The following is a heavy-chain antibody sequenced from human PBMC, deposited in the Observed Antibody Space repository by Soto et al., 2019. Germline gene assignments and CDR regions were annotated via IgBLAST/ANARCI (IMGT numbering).Heavy chain of an antibody. Sequence: QVQLVQSGAEVKKPGASVKVSYKASGYTFTSYGISWVRQAPGQGLEWMGWISAYNGNTNYAQKLQGRVTMTTDTSTSTAYMELRSLRSDDTAVYYCARVSLRQQLATYFDYWGQGTLVTVSS. V-gene: IGHV1-18*04. CDR1: GYTFTSYG. CDR3: ARVSLRQQLATYFDY. CDR2: ISAYNGNT. D-gene: IGHD6-13*01. J-gene: IGHJ4*02.